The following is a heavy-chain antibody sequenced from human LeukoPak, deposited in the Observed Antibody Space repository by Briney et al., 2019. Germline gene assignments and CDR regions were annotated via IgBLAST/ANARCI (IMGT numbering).Heavy chain of an antibody. CDR1: GGSIINHF. CDR3: ARAKDYHFDY. D-gene: IGHD3-10*01. Sequence: SETLSLTCTVSGGSIINHFWSWIRQPPGKGLEWIGNIYYSGTTNYNPSLKSRVTISVDTSKNQFSLKLSSVTTADTAVYYCARAKDYHFDYWGQGTLVTVSS. J-gene: IGHJ4*02. V-gene: IGHV4-59*11. CDR2: IYYSGTT.